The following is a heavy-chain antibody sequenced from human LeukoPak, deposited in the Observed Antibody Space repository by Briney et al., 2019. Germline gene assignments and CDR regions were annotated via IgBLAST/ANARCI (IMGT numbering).Heavy chain of an antibody. J-gene: IGHJ6*04. CDR1: GFTSSAFW. D-gene: IGHD2-15*01. Sequence: GGSLRLSCVASGFTSSAFWMSWVRRPPGKGLEWVANIKKDGSEKEYVDSVKGRFSIFRDNAKNSVYLQMNSLRAEDTAVYYCALFAGVVPGGLLLWGKGTTVIVSS. CDR3: ALFAGVVPGGLLL. CDR2: IKKDGSEK. V-gene: IGHV3-7*01.